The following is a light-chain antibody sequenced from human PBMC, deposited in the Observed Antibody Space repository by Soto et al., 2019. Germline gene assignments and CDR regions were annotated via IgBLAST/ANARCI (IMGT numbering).Light chain of an antibody. CDR3: QQRSSWPFT. CDR1: QSIGNN. J-gene: IGKJ3*01. Sequence: EVVLTQSPATLSLSPGEGATLSCRASQSIGNNLAWYQQKPGQAPRLLFYATSNRATGIPARFSGSGSGTDFTLTISSLEPEDFAVYYCQQRSSWPFTFGPGTKVDIK. V-gene: IGKV3-11*01. CDR2: ATS.